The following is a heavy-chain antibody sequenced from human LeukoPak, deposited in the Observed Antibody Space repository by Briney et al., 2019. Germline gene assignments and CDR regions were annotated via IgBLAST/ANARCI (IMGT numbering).Heavy chain of an antibody. CDR1: GFTFSTSW. D-gene: IGHD2-21*02. CDR3: TAIRPDY. V-gene: IGHV3-74*01. J-gene: IGHJ4*02. Sequence: VGSLRLSCAASGFTFSTSWMHWGRQAPGKGLVWVARIKSDVRSTDYADSVKGRFTISRDDANNILYLQMNSLRAEDTAVYFCTAIRPDYWGQGTVVTVSS. CDR2: IKSDVRST.